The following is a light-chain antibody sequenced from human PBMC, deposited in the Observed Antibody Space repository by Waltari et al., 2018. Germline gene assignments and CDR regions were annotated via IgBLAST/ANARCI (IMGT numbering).Light chain of an antibody. J-gene: IGKJ4*01. CDR1: QTVFYSSNNRNY. CDR3: QQYFNIPLT. V-gene: IGKV4-1*01. Sequence: DIVMTQSPDSLAVSLGERATINCKSSQTVFYSSNNRNYVAWYQQKPGQPPKLLIYWASARESGVADRFSGSGSGTDFTLAISSLQAEDVAVDFCQQYFNIPLTIGGGTKVEIK. CDR2: WAS.